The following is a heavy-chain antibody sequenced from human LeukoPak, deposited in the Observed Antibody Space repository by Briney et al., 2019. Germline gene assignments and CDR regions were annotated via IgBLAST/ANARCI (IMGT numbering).Heavy chain of an antibody. Sequence: SETLSLTCTVSGGSISSGGYYWSWVRQPPGKGLEWIGYIYHSGSTYYNPSLKSRVTISVDRSKNQFSLKLSSVTAADTAVYYCTRRAFGSSYRDFWGQGTLVTVSS. CDR3: TRRAFGSSYRDF. D-gene: IGHD6-6*01. CDR2: IYHSGST. V-gene: IGHV4-30-2*01. J-gene: IGHJ4*02. CDR1: GGSISSGGYY.